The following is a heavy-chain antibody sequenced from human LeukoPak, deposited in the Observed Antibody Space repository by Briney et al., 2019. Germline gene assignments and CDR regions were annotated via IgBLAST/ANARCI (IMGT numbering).Heavy chain of an antibody. D-gene: IGHD3-3*01. V-gene: IGHV4-61*01. CDR1: GYSISSGYY. Sequence: SETLSLTCADSGYSISSGYYWGWIRQPPGKGLEWIGYIYYSGSTNYNPSLKSRVTISVDTSKNQFSLKLSSVTAADTAVYYCARGPGVDFWSSFPNGFDPWGQGTLVTVSS. CDR2: IYYSGST. CDR3: ARGPGVDFWSSFPNGFDP. J-gene: IGHJ5*02.